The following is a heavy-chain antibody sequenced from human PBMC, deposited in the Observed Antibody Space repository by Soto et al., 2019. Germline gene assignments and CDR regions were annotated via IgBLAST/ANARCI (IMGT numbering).Heavy chain of an antibody. D-gene: IGHD1-20*01. Sequence: EVQLMESGGGLVQPGGSLRLSCVASGFTFSNYWMHWVRQAPGKGLVWVSRINNDGSSPAYADSVKGRFSISRDNAKNTLYLQMNSLRVDETAVYYCARGGGGNNRNYYYGLDVWGQGTTVTVSS. J-gene: IGHJ6*02. CDR2: INNDGSSP. CDR3: ARGGGGNNRNYYYGLDV. V-gene: IGHV3-74*01. CDR1: GFTFSNYW.